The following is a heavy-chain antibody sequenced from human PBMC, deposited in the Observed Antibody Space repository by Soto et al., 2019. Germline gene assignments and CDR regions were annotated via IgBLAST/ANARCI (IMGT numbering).Heavy chain of an antibody. Sequence: QVQLQESGPGLVKPSETLSLTCTVSGGSISTYYWTWIRQPPGKGLEWIGYIYSSGTTNYNPSLKIRVSISVDTSKNEFSLNLSSVTAADTAVYYCARAMAVATTWAFDYWGQGTLVTVSS. J-gene: IGHJ4*02. CDR2: IYSSGTT. CDR3: ARAMAVATTWAFDY. CDR1: GGSISTYY. V-gene: IGHV4-59*01. D-gene: IGHD5-12*01.